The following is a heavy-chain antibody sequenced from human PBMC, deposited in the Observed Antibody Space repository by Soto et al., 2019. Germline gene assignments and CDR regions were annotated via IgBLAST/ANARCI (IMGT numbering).Heavy chain of an antibody. V-gene: IGHV4-61*01. CDR1: GGSVSSGSYY. J-gene: IGHJ6*02. CDR2: IYYSGST. CDR3: ARDLTMVRGGGMDV. Sequence: SETLSLTCTVSGGSVSSGSYYWSWIRQPPGKGLEWIGYIYYSGSTNYNPSLKSRVTISVDTSKNQFSLKLSSVTAADTAVYYCARDLTMVRGGGMDVWGQGTTVTVSS. D-gene: IGHD3-10*01.